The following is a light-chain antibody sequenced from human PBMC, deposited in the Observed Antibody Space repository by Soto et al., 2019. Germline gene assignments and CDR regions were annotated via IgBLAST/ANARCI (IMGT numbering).Light chain of an antibody. CDR2: GAS. Sequence: EIVLTQSPGTLSLSPGDRATLSCRASQSLSSNYLAWYQQKRGQAPRLLIYGASNRATDIPDRFSGSGSGTAYALTITRLEPADFAVYFCQQYDTFPRTFGQGTKVEIQ. V-gene: IGKV3-20*01. J-gene: IGKJ1*01. CDR3: QQYDTFPRT. CDR1: QSLSSNY.